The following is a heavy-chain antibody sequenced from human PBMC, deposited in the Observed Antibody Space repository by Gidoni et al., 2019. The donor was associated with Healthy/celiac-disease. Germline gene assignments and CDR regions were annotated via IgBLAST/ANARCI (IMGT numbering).Heavy chain of an antibody. CDR1: GFTFSDHY. V-gene: IGHV3-72*01. J-gene: IGHJ4*02. Sequence: EVQLVESGGGLVQPGGSLRLSCAASGFTFSDHYMDWVRQAPGKGLEWVGRTRNKANSYTTEYAASVKGRFTISRDDSKNSLYLQMNSLKTEDTAVYYCARAASSSWALDYWGQGTLVTVSS. CDR3: ARAASSSWALDY. D-gene: IGHD6-13*01. CDR2: TRNKANSYTT.